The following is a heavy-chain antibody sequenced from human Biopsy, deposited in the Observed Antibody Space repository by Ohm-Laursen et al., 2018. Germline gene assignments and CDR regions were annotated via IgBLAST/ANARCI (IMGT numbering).Heavy chain of an antibody. CDR3: ARLGNFWNAEDGLDL. J-gene: IGHJ3*01. CDR1: SGSIRTGDYY. Sequence: TLSLTCTVSSGSIRTGDYYWTWLRQQPGKGLEWIGAIYYSGKTKYNPSLMSRLSMSVDTSKNHFFLNLRSVTAADTAVYSCARLGNFWNAEDGLDLWGLGTMVTVSS. CDR2: IYYSGKT. D-gene: IGHD3-3*01. V-gene: IGHV4-30-4*08.